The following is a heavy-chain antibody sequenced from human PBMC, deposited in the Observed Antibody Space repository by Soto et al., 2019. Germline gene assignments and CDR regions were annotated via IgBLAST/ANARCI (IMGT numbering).Heavy chain of an antibody. Sequence: WTWVRQQPGKGLEWVGHIYYSGTAYYNPSLKSRVALSVDPSQKRFSLKLSSVTAADTAIYFCARSLPGGTVFYMDIWGEGTTGTVSS. D-gene: IGHD1-26*01. CDR3: ARSLPGGTVFYMDI. CDR2: IYYSGTA. J-gene: IGHJ6*03. V-gene: IGHV4-31*02.